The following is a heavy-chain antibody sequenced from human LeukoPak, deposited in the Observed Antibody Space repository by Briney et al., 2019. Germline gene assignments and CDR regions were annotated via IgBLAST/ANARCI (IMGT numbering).Heavy chain of an antibody. Sequence: SETLSLTCTVSGGPISSSSYYWGWIRQRPANGLEWIGSIYYSGSTYYNPSLKSRVTISVDTSKNQFSLKLSSVTAADTAVYYCARRAVAAGFDPWGQGTLVTVSS. J-gene: IGHJ5*02. V-gene: IGHV4-39*01. CDR2: IYYSGST. CDR3: ARRAVAAGFDP. CDR1: GGPISSSSYY. D-gene: IGHD6-19*01.